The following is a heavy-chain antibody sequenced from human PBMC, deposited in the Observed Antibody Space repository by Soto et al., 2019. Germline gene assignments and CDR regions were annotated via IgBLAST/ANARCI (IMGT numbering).Heavy chain of an antibody. V-gene: IGHV4-30-2*01. J-gene: IGHJ4*02. CDR3: ARVPDY. Sequence: QLQLQESGSGLVKPSQTLSLTCAVSGGSISSGGYSWSWIRQPPGKGLEWIGYMYHSGSTYYNPSLKSRVTLSIASSKNQFSLKLSSVTAADTAAYYCARVPDYWGQGILVTVSS. CDR2: MYHSGST. D-gene: IGHD2-2*01. CDR1: GGSISSGGYS.